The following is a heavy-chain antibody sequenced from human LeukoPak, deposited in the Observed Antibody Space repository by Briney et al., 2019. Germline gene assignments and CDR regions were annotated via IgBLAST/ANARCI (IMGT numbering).Heavy chain of an antibody. CDR1: WYRFTEYY. J-gene: IGHJ4*02. CDR2: INPNSGGT. Sequence: ASVTVSCKASWYRFTEYYIHWFRQAPGQGHEWMGCINPNSGGTYYGQMFQGRVTMTRDTSISTSYMQLSSLRSDDTAVYYCARGGGHYNFVYGCPWGQGTLATVSS. D-gene: IGHD3-3*01. V-gene: IGHV1-2*02. CDR3: ARGGGHYNFVYGCP.